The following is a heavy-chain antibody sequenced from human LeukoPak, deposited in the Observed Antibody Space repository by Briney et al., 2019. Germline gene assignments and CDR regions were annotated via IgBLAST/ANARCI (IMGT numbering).Heavy chain of an antibody. CDR1: GFTFSSYA. CDR2: ISGSGGST. J-gene: IGHJ6*03. Sequence: GGSLRLSCAASGFTFSSYAMSWVRQAPGKGLEWVSAISGSGGSTYYADSVKGRFTISRDNSKNTLYLQMNSLRAEDTAVYYCAKDPGPAEYYYMDVWGKGTTVTVAS. V-gene: IGHV3-23*01. CDR3: AKDPGPAEYYYMDV. D-gene: IGHD6-25*01.